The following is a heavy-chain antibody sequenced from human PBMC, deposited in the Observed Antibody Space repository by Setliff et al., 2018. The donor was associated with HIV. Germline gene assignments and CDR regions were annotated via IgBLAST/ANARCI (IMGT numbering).Heavy chain of an antibody. V-gene: IGHV4-39*01. CDR2: MYYRGST. CDR3: ARGDYRIIAAAGSGWFDP. CDR1: SYSISSGSYY. J-gene: IGHJ5*02. Sequence: SETLSLTCAVSSYSISSGSYYWSWIRQPPGKGLEWIGSMYYRGSTYYNPSLKSRVSISADTSNNQLSLNLEYVTAADTATYYCARGDYRIIAAAGSGWFDPWGQGTLVTVSS. D-gene: IGHD6-13*01.